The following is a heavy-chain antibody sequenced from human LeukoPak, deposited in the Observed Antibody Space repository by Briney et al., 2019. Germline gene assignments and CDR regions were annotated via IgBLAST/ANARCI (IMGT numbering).Heavy chain of an antibody. V-gene: IGHV4-39*01. CDR2: IYYSGST. CDR3: ARSFIKDTAMVDFDS. CDR1: GGSISRSGYY. J-gene: IGHJ4*02. Sequence: SETLSLTCAVSGGSISRSGYYWGWIRQPPGKELEWFGSIYYSGSTYYNPSLKSRVTISVDTSKNQFSLKLSSVTAADTAVYYCARSFIKDTAMVDFDSWGQGTLVTVSS. D-gene: IGHD5-18*01.